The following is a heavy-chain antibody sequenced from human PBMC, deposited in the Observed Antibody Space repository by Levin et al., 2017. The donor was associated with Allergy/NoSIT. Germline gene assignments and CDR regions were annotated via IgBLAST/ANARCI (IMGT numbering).Heavy chain of an antibody. V-gene: IGHV2-5*02. CDR1: GFSLSTSGVG. D-gene: IGHD4-11*01. CDR2: IYWDDDK. J-gene: IGHJ4*02. CDR3: AHRHRLFSNWYTFDY. Sequence: SGPTLVKPTQTLTLTCTFSGFSLSTSGVGVGWIRQPPEKALEWLALIYWDDDKRYSPSLKSRLTVTKDTSKNQVVLTMTNMDPVDTATYYCAHRHRLFSNWYTFDYWGQGTLVTVSS.